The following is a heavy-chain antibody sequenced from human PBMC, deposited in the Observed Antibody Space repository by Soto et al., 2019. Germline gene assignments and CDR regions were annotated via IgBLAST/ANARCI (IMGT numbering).Heavy chain of an antibody. Sequence: PGWSLRLSCAASGFTFSSYSMNWVRQAPGKGLEWVSSISSSSSYIYYADSVKGRFTISRDNAKNSLYLQMNSLRAEDTAVYYCARESSSWPTDYWGQGTLVTVSS. J-gene: IGHJ4*02. CDR3: ARESSSWPTDY. D-gene: IGHD6-6*01. V-gene: IGHV3-21*01. CDR1: GFTFSSYS. CDR2: ISSSSSYI.